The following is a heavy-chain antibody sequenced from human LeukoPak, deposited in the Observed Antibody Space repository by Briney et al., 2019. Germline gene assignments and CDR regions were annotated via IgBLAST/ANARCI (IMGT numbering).Heavy chain of an antibody. CDR1: GFTFSSYA. CDR3: AKVKIQLWPYYFDY. CDR2: ISGSGSST. D-gene: IGHD5-18*01. Sequence: GGSLRLSCAASGFTFSSYAMRWVRQAPGKGLEWVSAISGSGSSTYYADSVKGRFTVSRDNSKNTLYLQMNSLRAGDTAVYYCAKVKIQLWPYYFDYWGQGTLVTVSS. V-gene: IGHV3-23*01. J-gene: IGHJ4*02.